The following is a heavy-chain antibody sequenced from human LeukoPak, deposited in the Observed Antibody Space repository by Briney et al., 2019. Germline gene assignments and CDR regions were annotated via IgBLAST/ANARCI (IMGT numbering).Heavy chain of an antibody. V-gene: IGHV1-2*02. D-gene: IGHD6-19*01. CDR3: AREGSLAVAGGHDAFDI. CDR1: GYTFTGYY. CDR2: INPNSGGT. Sequence: GASVKVSCKASGYTFTGYYMHWVRQAPGQGLEWMGWINPNSGGTNYAQKFQGRVTMTRDTSISTAYMELSRLRSDDTAVYYCAREGSLAVAGGHDAFDIWGQGTMVTVSS. J-gene: IGHJ3*02.